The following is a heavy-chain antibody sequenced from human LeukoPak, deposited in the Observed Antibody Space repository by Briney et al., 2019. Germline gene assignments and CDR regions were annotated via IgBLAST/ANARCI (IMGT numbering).Heavy chain of an antibody. V-gene: IGHV3-64D*06. D-gene: IGHD5-18*01. CDR3: VKDGWIQLWLRFDYFDY. CDR2: ISSNGGST. CDR1: GFTFSSYA. J-gene: IGHJ4*02. Sequence: GGSLRLSCSASGFTFSSYAMHWVRQAPGKGLEYVSAISSNGGSTYYADSVKGRFTISRDNSKNTLYLQMSSLRAEDTAAYYCVKDGWIQLWLRFDYFDYWGQGTLVTVSS.